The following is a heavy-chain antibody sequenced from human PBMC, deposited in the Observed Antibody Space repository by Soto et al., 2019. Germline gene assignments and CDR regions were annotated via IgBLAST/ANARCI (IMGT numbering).Heavy chain of an antibody. Sequence: QLQLQESGPGRVKPSETMSLTCSVSGGSISSSSYFWGWIRQPPGKGLAWSGSIYYSGSTYDNPYLKSRVPVSVDRSKNQCAMKMSSVTAAYTAVYYCARHPSAFWCDPWGPGTLFTVSS. V-gene: IGHV4-39*01. J-gene: IGHJ5*02. CDR1: GGSISSSSYF. CDR3: ARHPSAFWCDP. CDR2: IYYSGST. D-gene: IGHD3-3*02.